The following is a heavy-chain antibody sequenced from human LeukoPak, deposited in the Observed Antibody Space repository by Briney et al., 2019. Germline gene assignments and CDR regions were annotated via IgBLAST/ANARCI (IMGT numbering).Heavy chain of an antibody. Sequence: SETLSLTCAVYGGSFSGYYWSWIRQPPGKGLEWIGEINHSGSTNYNPSLKSRVTISVDTSKNQFSLKLSSVTAADTAVYYCARVLGAYYDILTGYYNPRWFDPWGQGTLVTISS. CDR2: INHSGST. J-gene: IGHJ5*02. D-gene: IGHD3-9*01. V-gene: IGHV4-34*01. CDR3: ARVLGAYYDILTGYYNPRWFDP. CDR1: GGSFSGYY.